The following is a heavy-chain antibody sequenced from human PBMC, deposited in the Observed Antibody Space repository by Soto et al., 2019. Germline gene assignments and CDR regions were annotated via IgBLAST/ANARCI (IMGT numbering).Heavy chain of an antibody. CDR2: IYYSGST. J-gene: IGHJ4*02. CDR3: ARGGSGSFPFDY. V-gene: IGHV4-59*01. CDR1: GVSISSYY. Sequence: SETLSLTCTVSGVSISSYYWSWIRQPPGKGLEWIGYIYYSGSTNYNPSLKSRVTISVDTSKNQFSLKLSSVTAADTAVYYCARGGSGSFPFDYWGQGTLVTVSS. D-gene: IGHD1-26*01.